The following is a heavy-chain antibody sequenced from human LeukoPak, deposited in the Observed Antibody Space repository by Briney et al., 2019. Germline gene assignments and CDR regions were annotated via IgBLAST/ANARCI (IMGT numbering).Heavy chain of an antibody. Sequence: SETLSLTCTVSGGSISSYYWSWIRQPPGKGLEWIGYIYYSGSTNYNPSLKSRVTISVDTSKNQFSLKLSSVTAADTAVYYCARRPFPDYCSGGSCYDWFDPWGQGTLVTVSS. V-gene: IGHV4-59*08. CDR1: GGSISSYY. D-gene: IGHD2-15*01. CDR2: IYYSGST. J-gene: IGHJ5*02. CDR3: ARRPFPDYCSGGSCYDWFDP.